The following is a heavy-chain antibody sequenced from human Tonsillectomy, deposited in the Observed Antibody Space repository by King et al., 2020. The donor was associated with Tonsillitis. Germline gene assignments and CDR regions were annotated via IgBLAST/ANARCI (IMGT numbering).Heavy chain of an antibody. CDR3: ARDRGYSGYENDY. CDR2: IYYSGST. Sequence: QLQESGPGLVKPSQTLSLTCTVSGGSISSGDYYWSWIRQPPGKGLEWIGYIYYSGSTYYNPSLKSRVTISVDTSKNQFSLKLSSVTAADTAVYYCARDRGYSGYENDYWGQGTLVTVSS. D-gene: IGHD5-12*01. J-gene: IGHJ4*02. V-gene: IGHV4-30-4*01. CDR1: GGSISSGDYY.